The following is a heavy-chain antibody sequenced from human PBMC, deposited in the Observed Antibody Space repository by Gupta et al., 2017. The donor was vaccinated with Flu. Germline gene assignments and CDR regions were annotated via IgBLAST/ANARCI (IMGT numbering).Heavy chain of an antibody. D-gene: IGHD3-10*01. Sequence: EVQLVESGGGLVTPGGSLRLSCAASGFTFGTYTMNWVRQAPGKGLEWVSDITSGSYTSYADSVKGRFTISRDNAKNSLYLQMNRLRAEDTAVYFCVRVGGPMASGKFDYWGQGTLVTVSS. CDR3: VRVGGPMASGKFDY. CDR2: ITSGSYT. J-gene: IGHJ4*02. CDR1: GFTFGTYT. V-gene: IGHV3-21*01.